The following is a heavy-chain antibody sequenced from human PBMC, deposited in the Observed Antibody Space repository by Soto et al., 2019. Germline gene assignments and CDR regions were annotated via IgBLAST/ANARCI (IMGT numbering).Heavy chain of an antibody. V-gene: IGHV3-23*01. CDR1: GFSINNYA. J-gene: IGHJ4*02. CDR3: AKESMPEHYGDTLFDY. CDR2: FSAGGRA. D-gene: IGHD4-17*01. Sequence: VQLLESGGAFVQPGGSLRLSCTASGFSINNYAVSWVRQAPGKGLEWVSTFSAGGRADYAESVRGRFTVARDRSQNTVDLQISVLRPEDSAVYYCAKESMPEHYGDTLFDYWGQGTRVTVSS.